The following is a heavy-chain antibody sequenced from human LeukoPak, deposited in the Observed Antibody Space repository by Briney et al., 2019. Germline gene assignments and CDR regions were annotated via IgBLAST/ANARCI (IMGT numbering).Heavy chain of an antibody. Sequence: SETLSLTCTISASSGSIGRHFWAWIRQPPGRGLEWIGEINHSGSTNYNPSLKSRVTISVDTSKNQFSLKLSSVTAADTAVYYCAGVLDPQDTAMATDYWGQGTLVTVSS. D-gene: IGHD5-18*01. CDR3: AGVLDPQDTAMATDY. CDR1: ASSGSIGRHF. V-gene: IGHV4-34*01. CDR2: INHSGST. J-gene: IGHJ4*02.